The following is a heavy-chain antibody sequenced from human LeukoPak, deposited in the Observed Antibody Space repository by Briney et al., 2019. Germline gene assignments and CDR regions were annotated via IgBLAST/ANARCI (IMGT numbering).Heavy chain of an antibody. Sequence: SETLSLTCAVYGGSFSGYYWSWIRQPPGKGQEWIGEINHSGSTNYNPSLKSRVTISVDTSKNQFSLKLSSVTAADTAVYYCARDTNWFDPWGQGTLVTVSS. CDR1: GGSFSGYY. J-gene: IGHJ5*02. V-gene: IGHV4-34*01. CDR3: ARDTNWFDP. CDR2: INHSGST.